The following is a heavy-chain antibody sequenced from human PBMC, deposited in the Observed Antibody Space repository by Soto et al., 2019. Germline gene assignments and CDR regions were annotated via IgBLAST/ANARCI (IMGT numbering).Heavy chain of an antibody. Sequence: SETLSLTCTVSGGSISSISYYWGWIRQPPGKGLEWIGSIYYSGSTYYNPSLKSRVTISVDTSKNQFSLKLSSVTAADTAVYYCANKATYYDILTGYSGYFDYWGQGTLVTVSS. J-gene: IGHJ4*02. CDR1: GGSISSISYY. V-gene: IGHV4-39*01. CDR2: IYYSGST. D-gene: IGHD3-9*01. CDR3: ANKATYYDILTGYSGYFDY.